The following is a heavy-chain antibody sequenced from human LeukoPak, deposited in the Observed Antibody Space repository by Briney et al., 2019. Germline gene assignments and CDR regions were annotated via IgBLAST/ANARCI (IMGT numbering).Heavy chain of an antibody. J-gene: IGHJ4*02. CDR2: ISSSGSTI. CDR3: ARAHYYDSSGLDF. Sequence: LSLTCAVYSGSFSGYYWSWIRQAPGKGLEWVSYISSSGSTIYYADSVKGRYTISRDNAKNSLYLQMNRLRAEDTAVYYCARAHYYDSSGLDFWGQGTLVTVSS. V-gene: IGHV3-11*04. D-gene: IGHD3-22*01. CDR1: SGSFSGYY.